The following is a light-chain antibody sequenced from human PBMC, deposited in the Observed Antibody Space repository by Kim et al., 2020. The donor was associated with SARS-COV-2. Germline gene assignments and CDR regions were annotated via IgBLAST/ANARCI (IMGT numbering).Light chain of an antibody. CDR1: SSDVDDYNY. V-gene: IGLV2-14*01. CDR3: SSYTSSSGLMV. Sequence: QSVLTQPASVSGSPGQSITISCTGTSSDVDDYNYVSWYQQHPGKASKLMIYEVTKRPSGVSYRFSGSKSGNTASLTISGLQAEDEADYYCSSYTSSSGLMVFGRGTQLTVL. CDR2: EVT. J-gene: IGLJ3*02.